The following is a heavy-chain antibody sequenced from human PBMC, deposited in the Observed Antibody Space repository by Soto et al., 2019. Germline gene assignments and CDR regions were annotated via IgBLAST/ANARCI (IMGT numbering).Heavy chain of an antibody. D-gene: IGHD6-19*01. CDR2: ISGSGGST. J-gene: IGHJ4*02. CDR3: AKQNGVAGSTQYFDY. Sequence: GGSLRLSCAASGFTFSSYAMSWVRQAPGKGLEWVSAISGSGGSTYYADSVKGRFTISRDNSKNTLYLQMNSLRAEDTAVYYCAKQNGVAGSTQYFDYWGQGTLVTVSS. V-gene: IGHV3-23*01. CDR1: GFTFSSYA.